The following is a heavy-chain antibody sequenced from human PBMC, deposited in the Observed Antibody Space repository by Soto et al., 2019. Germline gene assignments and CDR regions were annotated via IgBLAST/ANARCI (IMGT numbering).Heavy chain of an antibody. J-gene: IGHJ4*02. V-gene: IGHV3-23*01. D-gene: IGHD3-16*01. CDR2: ISGGGSNT. CDR1: GFSFSNYA. Sequence: LRLSCAASGFSFSNYAMTWVRQAPGKGLEWVSAISGGGSNTFYADSVKGRFTISRDNSRKTLYLQMTSLRAEDAAVYYCAKFSATYVYHISSDPAYWGQETLVTVSS. CDR3: AKFSATYVYHISSDPAY.